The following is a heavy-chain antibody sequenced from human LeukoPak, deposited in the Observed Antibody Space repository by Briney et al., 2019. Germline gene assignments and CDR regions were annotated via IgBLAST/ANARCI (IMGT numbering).Heavy chain of an antibody. CDR2: INHSGST. CDR3: ARAEGYCSGGSCYFYDY. J-gene: IGHJ4*02. D-gene: IGHD2-15*01. Sequence: SETLSLTCAVYGGSFSGYYWSWIRQPPGKGLEWIGEINHSGSTNYNPSLKSRVTISVDTSKNQFSLKLSSVTAADTAVYYCARAEGYCSGGSCYFYDYWGQGTLVTVSS. V-gene: IGHV4-34*01. CDR1: GGSFSGYY.